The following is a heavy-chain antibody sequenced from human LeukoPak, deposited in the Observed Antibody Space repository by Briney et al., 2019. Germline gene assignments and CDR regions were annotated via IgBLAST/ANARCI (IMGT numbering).Heavy chain of an antibody. CDR3: AREIYSNSDHDDAFDI. J-gene: IGHJ3*02. D-gene: IGHD5-12*01. Sequence: PGGSLRLSCAASGFTFSIFALHRGPQAPGEGREWLSSISRSSDYIYNADSLKGRFTITRDNARYSLYLKMSSLRAEDTAIYDYAREIYSNSDHDDAFDIWGQGKMITVSS. CDR2: ISRSSDYI. V-gene: IGHV3-21*01. CDR1: GFTFSIFA.